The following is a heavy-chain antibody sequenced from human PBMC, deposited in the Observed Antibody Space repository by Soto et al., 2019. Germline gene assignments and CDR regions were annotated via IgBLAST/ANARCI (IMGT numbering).Heavy chain of an antibody. Sequence: SVKVSCKASGGTFSSYAISWVRQAPGQGLEWMGGIIPIFGTANYAQKFQGRVTITADESTSTLYLQMNSLRVDDTGEYYCARDRGTTGMVDYYYGMDVWGRGTTVTVSS. CDR2: IIPIFGTA. CDR3: ARDRGTTGMVDYYYGMDV. D-gene: IGHD1-1*01. J-gene: IGHJ6*02. V-gene: IGHV1-69*13. CDR1: GGTFSSYA.